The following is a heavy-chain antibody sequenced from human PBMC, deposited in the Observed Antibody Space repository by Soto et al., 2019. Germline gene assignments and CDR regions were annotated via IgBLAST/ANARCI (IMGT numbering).Heavy chain of an antibody. CDR3: AKAQGLMVYAYVDY. Sequence: EVQLLESGGGLVQPGGSLRLSCAASGFTFSSYAMSWVRQAPGQGLEWVSAISGSGGSTYYADSVKGRFTISRDNSKNTLYLQMNSLRAEDTAVYYCAKAQGLMVYAYVDYWGQGTLVTVSS. CDR1: GFTFSSYA. J-gene: IGHJ4*02. V-gene: IGHV3-23*01. CDR2: ISGSGGST. D-gene: IGHD2-8*01.